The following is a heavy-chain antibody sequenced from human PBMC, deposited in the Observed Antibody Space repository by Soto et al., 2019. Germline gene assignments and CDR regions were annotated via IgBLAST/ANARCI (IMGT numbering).Heavy chain of an antibody. CDR2: ISYDGSNK. CDR3: ARGPSVYCSSTSCSPFDP. CDR1: GFPFSSYS. Sequence: GGSLRLSCAASGFPFSSYSVHWVRQAPGKGLEWVAVISYDGSNKYYTDSVKGRFTISRDNSKSTLYLQMNSLRPEDTAVYYCARGPSVYCSSTSCSPFDPWGQGTLVTVSS. V-gene: IGHV3-30-3*01. J-gene: IGHJ5*02. D-gene: IGHD2-2*01.